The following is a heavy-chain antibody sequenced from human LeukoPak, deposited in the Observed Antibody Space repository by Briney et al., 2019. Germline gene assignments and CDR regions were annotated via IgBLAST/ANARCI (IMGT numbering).Heavy chain of an antibody. V-gene: IGHV1-69*05. CDR2: IIPIFGTA. CDR3: ARALGLSPIAPPLY. D-gene: IGHD6-13*01. J-gene: IGHJ4*02. Sequence: XXXXEASXXTFSXYXXSWVRXXPGQGXEWXXGIIPIFGTANYAQKFQGRVTITTDESTSTAYMELSSLRSEDTAVYYCARALGLSPIAPPLYWGQGTLVTVSS. CDR1: XXTFSXYX.